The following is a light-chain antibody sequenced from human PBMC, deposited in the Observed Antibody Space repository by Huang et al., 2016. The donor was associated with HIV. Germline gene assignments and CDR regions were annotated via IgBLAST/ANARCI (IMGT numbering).Light chain of an antibody. CDR1: QGMDGW. CDR2: AAS. Sequence: DIQMTQSPSSVTASVGDRVTITCRASQGMDGWVAWYQQRPGKAPKVLIYAASSWQCGVPSRFSGSGSGTDFSLTINTLQPEDFATYYCLQTNSFPYTFGQGTNLEI. J-gene: IGKJ2*01. V-gene: IGKV1D-12*01. CDR3: LQTNSFPYT.